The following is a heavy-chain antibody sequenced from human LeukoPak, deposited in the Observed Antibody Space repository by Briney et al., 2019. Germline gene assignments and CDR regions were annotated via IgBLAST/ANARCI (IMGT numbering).Heavy chain of an antibody. CDR2: IIPMFNTT. CDR1: GGTFISYA. J-gene: IGHJ5*02. V-gene: IGHV1-69*06. Sequence: GASVKVSCKASGGTFISYAISWVRQAPGQGLEWMGGIIPMFNTTKYAQKFQDRVTITADKSTSTAYMELSSLRSEDTAVYYCVEGGIAPLNWFDPWGQGTLVTVSS. D-gene: IGHD6-13*01. CDR3: VEGGIAPLNWFDP.